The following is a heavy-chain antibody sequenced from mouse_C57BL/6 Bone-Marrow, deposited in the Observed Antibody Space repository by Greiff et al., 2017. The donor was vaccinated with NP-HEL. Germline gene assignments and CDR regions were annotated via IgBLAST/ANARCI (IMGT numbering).Heavy chain of an antibody. CDR2: ISSGGSYT. CDR3: ARHVGTTDWYFDV. Sequence: EVMLVESGGDLVKPGGSLKLSCAASGFTFSSYGMSWVRQTPDKRLEWVATISSGGSYTYYPDSVKGRFTISRDNAKNTLYLQMSSLKSEDTAMYYCARHVGTTDWYFDVWGTGTTVTVSS. V-gene: IGHV5-6*01. CDR1: GFTFSSYG. D-gene: IGHD1-1*01. J-gene: IGHJ1*03.